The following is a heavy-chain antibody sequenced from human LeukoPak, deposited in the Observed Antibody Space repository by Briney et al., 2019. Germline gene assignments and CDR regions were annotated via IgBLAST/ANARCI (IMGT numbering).Heavy chain of an antibody. V-gene: IGHV1-58*01. J-gene: IGHJ4*02. D-gene: IGHD3-10*01. CDR3: AKEAGLTLPFHY. CDR1: GFTFSNSA. CDR2: IVVGSSNT. Sequence: ASVKVSCKTSGFTFSNSAVQWVRQARGQRLEWIGWIVVGSSNTDYTQKFQERVTITRDMSTGTAYMELNSLRADDTAVYYCAKEAGLTLPFHYWGQGTLVTVSS.